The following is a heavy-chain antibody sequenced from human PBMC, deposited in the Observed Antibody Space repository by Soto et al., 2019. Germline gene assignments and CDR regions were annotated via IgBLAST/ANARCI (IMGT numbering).Heavy chain of an antibody. Sequence: CASVKVSCKASGYTFTSYGISWVRQAPGQGLEWMGWISAYNGNTNYAQKLQGRVTMTTDTSTSTAYMELRSLRSDDTAGYYCAREKQLVPGAYYYYGMDVWGQGPTVTVSS. CDR1: GYTFTSYG. V-gene: IGHV1-18*01. CDR3: AREKQLVPGAYYYYGMDV. D-gene: IGHD6-6*01. CDR2: ISAYNGNT. J-gene: IGHJ6*02.